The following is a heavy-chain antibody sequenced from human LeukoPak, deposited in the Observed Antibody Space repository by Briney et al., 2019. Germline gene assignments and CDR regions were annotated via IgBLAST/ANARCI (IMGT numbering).Heavy chain of an antibody. V-gene: IGHV4-34*01. D-gene: IGHD3-10*01. CDR2: INHSGST. Sequence: SETLSLTCAVYGGSFSGYYWSWIRQPPGKGLEWIGEINHSGSTNYNPSLKSRVTISVDTSKNQFSLKLSSVTAADTAVYYCATSRPNRGTMVRGVIIYDYWGQGTLVTVSS. CDR1: GGSFSGYY. CDR3: ATSRPNRGTMVRGVIIYDY. J-gene: IGHJ4*02.